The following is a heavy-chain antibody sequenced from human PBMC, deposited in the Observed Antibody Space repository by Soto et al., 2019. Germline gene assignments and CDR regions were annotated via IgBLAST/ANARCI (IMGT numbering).Heavy chain of an antibody. CDR3: VRDGSPLGMTR. CDR2: IGGSDTFT. Sequence: EVQLVESGGGLVKPGESLRLSCVASGFTFKNYTMNWVRQAPGKGLEWVSSIGGSDTFTYYADSVKGRFTISRDNAKSSRFLQMNSLRVEDTAVYFCVRDGSPLGMTRWGQGTLVTVSS. CDR1: GFTFKNYT. J-gene: IGHJ4*02. V-gene: IGHV3-21*02. D-gene: IGHD3-10*01.